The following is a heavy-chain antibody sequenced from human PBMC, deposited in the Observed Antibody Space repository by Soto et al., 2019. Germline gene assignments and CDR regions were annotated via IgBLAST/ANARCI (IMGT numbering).Heavy chain of an antibody. Sequence: ASVKVSCKASGGTVSSYAISWVRQAPGQGLEWMGGIIPIFGTANYAQKFQGRVTITADESTSTAYMELSSLRSEDTAVYYCARDLGYCSSTSCPYYYYYGMDVWGQGTTVTVSS. J-gene: IGHJ6*02. CDR2: IIPIFGTA. D-gene: IGHD2-2*01. CDR1: GGTVSSYA. CDR3: ARDLGYCSSTSCPYYYYYGMDV. V-gene: IGHV1-69*13.